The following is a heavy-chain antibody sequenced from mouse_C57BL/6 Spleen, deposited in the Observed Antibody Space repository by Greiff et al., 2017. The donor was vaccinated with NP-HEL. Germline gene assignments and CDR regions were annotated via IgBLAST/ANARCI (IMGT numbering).Heavy chain of an antibody. CDR3: ERSNGSRAWFAY. D-gene: IGHD1-1*01. CDR1: GYTFTSYW. CDR2: IDPSDSYT. V-gene: IGHV1-50*01. Sequence: VQLQQSGAELVKPGASVKLSCKASGYTFTSYWMQWVKQRPGQGLEWIGEIDPSDSYTNYNQKFKGKATLTVDTSSSTAYMQLSSLTSEDSAVYYCERSNGSRAWFAYWGQGTLVTVSA. J-gene: IGHJ3*01.